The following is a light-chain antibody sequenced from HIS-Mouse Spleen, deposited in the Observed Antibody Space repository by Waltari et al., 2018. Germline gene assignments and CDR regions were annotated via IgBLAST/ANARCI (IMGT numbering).Light chain of an antibody. CDR1: SPHIGNNY. V-gene: IGLV1-51*01. J-gene: IGLJ2*01. CDR2: DNN. Sequence: QSVLTQPPSVSAAPGQKVAISCSGSSPHIGNNYVSWYQQLPGTAPKLLIYDNNKRPSGIPDRFSGSKSGTSATLGITGLQTGDEADYYCGTWDSSLSAVFGGGTKLTVL. CDR3: GTWDSSLSAV.